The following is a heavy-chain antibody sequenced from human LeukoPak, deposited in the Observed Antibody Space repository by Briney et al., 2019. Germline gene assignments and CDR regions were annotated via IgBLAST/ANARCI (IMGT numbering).Heavy chain of an antibody. CDR1: GGSISSSSYY. CDR2: IYYSGST. J-gene: IGHJ3*02. D-gene: IGHD3-22*01. V-gene: IGHV4-39*01. Sequence: SETLSLTCTVSGGSISSSSYYWGWIRQPPGKGLEWIGSIYYSGSTYYSPSLKSRVTISVDTSKNQFSLKLSSVTAADTAVYYCARHDYYYDSSGAGAFDIWGQGTMVTVSS. CDR3: ARHDYYYDSSGAGAFDI.